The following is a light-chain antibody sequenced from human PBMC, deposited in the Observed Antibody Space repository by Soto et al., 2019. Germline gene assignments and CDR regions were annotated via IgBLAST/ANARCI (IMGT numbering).Light chain of an antibody. Sequence: QSALTQPASVSGSPGQSITISCTGTSSDVGSYNLVSWYQQHPGKAPKLMIYEVSKRPSGVSNRFSGSKSGNTASLTISGLQAEDEADYYSCSYAGSSHVFGTGTKLTVL. CDR2: EVS. CDR1: SSDVGSYNL. CDR3: CSYAGSSHV. J-gene: IGLJ1*01. V-gene: IGLV2-23*02.